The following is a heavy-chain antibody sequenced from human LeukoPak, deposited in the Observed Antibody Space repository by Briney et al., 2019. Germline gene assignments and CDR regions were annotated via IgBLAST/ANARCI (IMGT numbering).Heavy chain of an antibody. D-gene: IGHD3-10*01. CDR1: GYTFTGYY. V-gene: IGHV1-2*02. CDR3: ARDVMVRGVIIDY. Sequence: GASVKVSCKASGYTFTGYYMHWVRQAPGQGLEWMGWINPNSGGTNYAQKFQGRATMTRDTSISTAYMELSRLRSDDTAVYYCARDVMVRGVIIDYWGQGTLVTVSS. CDR2: INPNSGGT. J-gene: IGHJ4*02.